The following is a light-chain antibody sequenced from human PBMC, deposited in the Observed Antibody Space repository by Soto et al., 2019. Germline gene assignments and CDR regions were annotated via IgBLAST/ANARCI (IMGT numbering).Light chain of an antibody. V-gene: IGLV2-23*02. J-gene: IGLJ1*01. Sequence: QSALTQPASVSGSPGQSITISCTGTSSNVGSYKLVSWYQQHPGKAPKLMIFEVNKRPSGVSNRFSGSKSGNTASLTISGLKVEDEADYYCCSSGGSPTYVFGNGTKATVL. CDR1: SSNVGSYKL. CDR3: CSSGGSPTYV. CDR2: EVN.